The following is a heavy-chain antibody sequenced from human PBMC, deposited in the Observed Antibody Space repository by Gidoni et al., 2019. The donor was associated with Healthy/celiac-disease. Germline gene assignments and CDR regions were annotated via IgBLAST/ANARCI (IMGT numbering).Heavy chain of an antibody. V-gene: IGHV1-3*01. Sequence: QVQLVQSGAGVKKPGASVKVSCKASGSPSTSYAMHWVRQAPGQRLEWMGWINAGNGNTKYSQKFQGRVTITRDTSASTAYMELSSLRSEDTAVYYCARWTTVTTRGFDYWGQGTLVTVSS. CDR2: INAGNGNT. CDR1: GSPSTSYA. CDR3: ARWTTVTTRGFDY. J-gene: IGHJ4*02. D-gene: IGHD4-17*01.